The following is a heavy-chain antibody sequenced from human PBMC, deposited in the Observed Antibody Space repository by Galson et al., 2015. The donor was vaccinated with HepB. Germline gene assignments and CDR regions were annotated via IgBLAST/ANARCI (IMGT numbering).Heavy chain of an antibody. J-gene: IGHJ6*02. V-gene: IGHV3-7*03. CDR1: GFTFSSYW. CDR3: ARGWELAAGDYYYGMDV. CDR2: IKQDGSEK. D-gene: IGHD1-26*01. Sequence: SLRLSCAASGFTFSSYWMSWVRQAPGKGLEWVANIKQDGSEKYYVDSVKGRFTISRDNAKNSLYLQMNSLRAEDTAVYYCARGWELAAGDYYYGMDVWGQGTTVTVSS.